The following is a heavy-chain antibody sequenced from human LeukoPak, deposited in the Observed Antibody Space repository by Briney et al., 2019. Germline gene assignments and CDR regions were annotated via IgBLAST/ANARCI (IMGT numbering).Heavy chain of an antibody. J-gene: IGHJ4*02. CDR1: GYTFTVHY. Sequence: GASVKVSCKASGYTFTVHYLHWVRQAPGQGPEWMGWFNPNSGDANYAQRFQGRVTMTRVTSISTAYMEMKGLTIDDTAVYYCARDRGSGMLPFDHWGQGTRVTVSS. CDR2: FNPNSGDA. D-gene: IGHD1-1*01. V-gene: IGHV1-2*02. CDR3: ARDRGSGMLPFDH.